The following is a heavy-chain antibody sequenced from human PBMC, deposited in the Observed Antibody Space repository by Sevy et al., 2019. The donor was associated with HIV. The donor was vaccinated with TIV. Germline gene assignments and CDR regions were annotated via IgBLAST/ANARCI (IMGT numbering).Heavy chain of an antibody. V-gene: IGHV3-48*02. CDR3: ARGGNPGQAASDI. CDR2: IRGDDENK. CDR1: GFTLSSHS. J-gene: IGHJ3*02. Sequence: GGSLRLSCAVSGFTLSSHSMNWVRQAPGKGLEWLSHIRGDDENKYYADSVQGRFTISRDDASNSVHLQMNSLRDDDTAGYYCARGGNPGQAASDIWGQGTVVTVSS.